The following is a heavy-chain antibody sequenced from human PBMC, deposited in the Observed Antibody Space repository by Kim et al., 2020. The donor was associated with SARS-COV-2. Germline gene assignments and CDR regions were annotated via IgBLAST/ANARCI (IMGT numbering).Heavy chain of an antibody. CDR1: GYRFTSNK. V-gene: IGHV1-46*04. CDR2: ITPIDGFT. J-gene: IGHJ3*02. Sequence: ASVKVSCKASGYRFTSNKMHWVRQAPGQGLEWMGIITPIDGFTVYAQNLQGRFTVTRDTSTATVYMGLSSLRSDDTAVYYCARDNINWAFDIWGQGTMVIVSS. CDR3: ARDNINWAFDI.